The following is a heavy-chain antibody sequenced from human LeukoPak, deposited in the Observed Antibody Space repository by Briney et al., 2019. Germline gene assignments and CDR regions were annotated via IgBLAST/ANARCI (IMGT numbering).Heavy chain of an antibody. V-gene: IGHV3-23*01. CDR3: AKDHIAAAAPKFFDI. J-gene: IGHJ3*02. CDR1: GFTFSDYY. D-gene: IGHD6-13*01. CDR2: ISGSGGNT. Sequence: GGSLRLSCAASGFTFSDYYMSWIRQAPGKGLEWVSAISGSGGNTYYADSVKGRFTISRDNSKNTLYLQMNSLRAEDTAIYYCAKDHIAAAAPKFFDIWGQGTMVTVSS.